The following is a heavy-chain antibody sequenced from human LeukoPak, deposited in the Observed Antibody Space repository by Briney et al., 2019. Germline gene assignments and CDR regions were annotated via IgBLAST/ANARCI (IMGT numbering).Heavy chain of an antibody. CDR2: IYHSGNT. D-gene: IGHD3-22*01. Sequence: PSETVSLTCTVSVGTISSYYCSWIRQPPWKGLEWIGSIYHSGNTYYNPSLKSRVTISIHNSKNQFSLKVNSVTAADTAVYYCARDRNYYDSSGPPYYYSALDVWGQGTTVTVSS. V-gene: IGHV4-59*01. CDR3: ARDRNYYDSSGPPYYYSALDV. CDR1: VGTISSYY. J-gene: IGHJ6*02.